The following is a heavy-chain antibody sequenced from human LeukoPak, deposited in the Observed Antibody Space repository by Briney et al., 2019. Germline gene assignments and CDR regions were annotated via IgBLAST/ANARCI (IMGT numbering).Heavy chain of an antibody. CDR1: GFTFSSYG. Sequence: GGSLRLSCAASGFTFSSYGMHWVRQAPGKGLEWVAFIRYDGSNKYYADSVKGRFTISRDNSKNTLYLQMNSLRAEDTAVYYCAKKGGNIAALDYWGQGTLVTVSS. V-gene: IGHV3-30*02. CDR3: AKKGGNIAALDY. J-gene: IGHJ4*02. D-gene: IGHD6-13*01. CDR2: IRYDGSNK.